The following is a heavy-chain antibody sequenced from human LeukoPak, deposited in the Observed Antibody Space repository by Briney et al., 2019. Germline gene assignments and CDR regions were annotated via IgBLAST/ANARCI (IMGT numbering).Heavy chain of an antibody. J-gene: IGHJ4*02. CDR3: AKLFESGTYNNFFHY. CDR1: GFTFDDYT. V-gene: IGHV3-43*01. Sequence: PGGSLRLSCAASGFTFDDYTMHWVRQIPGKGLEWVSLISRNGRSINYADSVRGRFTISRDNVENCLYLQMNSLRPEDTAIYYCAKLFESGTYNNFFHYWGQGTLVTVFS. D-gene: IGHD3-10*01. CDR2: ISRNGRSI.